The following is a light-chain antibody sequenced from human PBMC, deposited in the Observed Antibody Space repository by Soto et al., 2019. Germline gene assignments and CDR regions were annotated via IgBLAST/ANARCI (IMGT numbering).Light chain of an antibody. CDR1: QSIGSN. J-gene: IGKJ5*01. CDR3: QQYDDWPPIT. V-gene: IGKV3-15*01. Sequence: IVLTQSPAALSVSPGATATLSCRASQSIGSNVAWYQQRPGQVPRLLIYGASTRATGVPARFSASGSGTEFTLTITGLQSEDSALYHCQQYDDWPPITFGQGTRLEIK. CDR2: GAS.